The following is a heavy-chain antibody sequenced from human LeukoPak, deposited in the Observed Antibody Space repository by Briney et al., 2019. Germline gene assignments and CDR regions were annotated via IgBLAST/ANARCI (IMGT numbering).Heavy chain of an antibody. CDR2: ISYDGSNK. CDR1: GFTFSSYA. V-gene: IGHV3-30-3*01. CDR3: ARTHYDILTGYPDFDY. D-gene: IGHD3-9*01. Sequence: PGGSLRLSCAASGFTFSSYAMHWVRQAPGKGLEWVAVISYDGSNKYYADSVKGRFTISRDNSKNTLYLQMNSLRAEDTAVYYCARTHYDILTGYPDFDYWGQGTLVTVSS. J-gene: IGHJ4*02.